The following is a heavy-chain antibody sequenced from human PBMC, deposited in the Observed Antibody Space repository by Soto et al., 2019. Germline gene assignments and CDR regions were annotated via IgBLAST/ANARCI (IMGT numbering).Heavy chain of an antibody. J-gene: IGHJ5*02. CDR3: AGQTFTIAAASYGRSNWFDP. CDR1: GGSITSSSHF. D-gene: IGHD6-25*01. V-gene: IGHV4-39*01. CDR2: IYFTGNT. Sequence: SETLSLPCTVSGGSITSSSHFWGWVRQPPGKGLEWIGTIYFTGNTYYTPSLKSRLTMSIDTSKNEFSLRLNSATAADTAVYYCAGQTFTIAAASYGRSNWFDPWGPGTLVTVSS.